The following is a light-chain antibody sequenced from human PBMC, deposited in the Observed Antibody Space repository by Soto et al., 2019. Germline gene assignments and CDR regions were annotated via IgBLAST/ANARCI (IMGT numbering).Light chain of an antibody. J-gene: IGKJ2*01. Sequence: EMGLTQSPGTLSLSPGERATLSCRASQRVSSSYLAWYQQKPGQAPRLLIYGASSRATGIPDRFSGSGSGTDFTLTISRLEPEDFAVYYCQQYGSSPYTFGQGTKLEIK. V-gene: IGKV3-20*01. CDR1: QRVSSSY. CDR2: GAS. CDR3: QQYGSSPYT.